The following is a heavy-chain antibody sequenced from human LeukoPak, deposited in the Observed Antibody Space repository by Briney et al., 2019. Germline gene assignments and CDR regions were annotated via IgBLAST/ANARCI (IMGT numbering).Heavy chain of an antibody. Sequence: PSETLSLTCTVSGGSINSNVYYWTWVRQHPGKGLEWIGYIYNSGGTYYNPSLKSRITTSVDASKNQFSLKLSSVTAADTAVYYCARVVAATIYQFDYWGQGTLVTVSS. J-gene: IGHJ4*02. D-gene: IGHD2-15*01. CDR1: GGSINSNVYY. CDR2: IYNSGGT. V-gene: IGHV4-31*03. CDR3: ARVVAATIYQFDY.